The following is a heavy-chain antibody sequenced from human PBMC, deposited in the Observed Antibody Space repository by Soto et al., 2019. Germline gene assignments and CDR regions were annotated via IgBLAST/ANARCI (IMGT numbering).Heavy chain of an antibody. CDR3: ARHSGGVVVPAAIGSYYYYYYMDV. D-gene: IGHD2-2*01. V-gene: IGHV5-51*01. CDR2: IYPGDSDT. J-gene: IGHJ6*03. Sequence: GESLKISCKGSGYSFTSYWIGWVLQIPWKGLEWMGIIYPGDSDTRYSPSFQGQVTISADKSISTAYLQWSSLKAPDTAMYYCARHSGGVVVPAAIGSYYYYYYMDVWGKGTTVTVSS. CDR1: GYSFTSYW.